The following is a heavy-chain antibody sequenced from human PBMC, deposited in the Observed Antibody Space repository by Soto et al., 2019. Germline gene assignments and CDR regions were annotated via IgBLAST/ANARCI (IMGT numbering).Heavy chain of an antibody. V-gene: IGHV1-46*01. J-gene: IGHJ5*02. Sequence: GASVKVSCKASGYTFTSYYMHWVRQAPGQGLEWMGIINPSGGSTSYAQKFQGRVTMTRDTSTSTVYMELSSLRSEDTAVYYCARVGGAEVGAAAGTVVGWFDPWGQGTLVTVSS. CDR3: ARVGGAEVGAAAGTVVGWFDP. D-gene: IGHD6-13*01. CDR2: INPSGGST. CDR1: GYTFTSYY.